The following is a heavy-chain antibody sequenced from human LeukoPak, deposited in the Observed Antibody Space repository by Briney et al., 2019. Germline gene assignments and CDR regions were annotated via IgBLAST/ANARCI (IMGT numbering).Heavy chain of an antibody. D-gene: IGHD6-13*01. CDR1: GFTFSSYA. V-gene: IGHV3-64*01. Sequence: PGGSLRLSCAASGFTFSSYAMHWVRQAPGKGLEYVSAISSNGGSTYHANSLKGRFTISRDNSKNTLYLQMGSLRAEDMAVYYCARVYSSSWYSAFDIWGQGTMVTVSS. J-gene: IGHJ3*02. CDR3: ARVYSSSWYSAFDI. CDR2: ISSNGGST.